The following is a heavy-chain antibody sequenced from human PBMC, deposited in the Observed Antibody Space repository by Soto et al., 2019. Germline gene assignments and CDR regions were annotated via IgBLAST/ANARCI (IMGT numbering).Heavy chain of an antibody. V-gene: IGHV4-39*01. J-gene: IGHJ4*02. CDR1: GGSISSSSYY. CDR2: IYYSGST. Sequence: PSETLSLTCTVSGGSISSSSYYWGWIRQPPGKGLEWIGSIYYSGSTYYNPSLKSRVTISVDTSKNQFSLKLSSVTAADTGVYYCARQSPDYYDSSGYYRIDYWGQGTLVTVSS. CDR3: ARQSPDYYDSSGYYRIDY. D-gene: IGHD3-22*01.